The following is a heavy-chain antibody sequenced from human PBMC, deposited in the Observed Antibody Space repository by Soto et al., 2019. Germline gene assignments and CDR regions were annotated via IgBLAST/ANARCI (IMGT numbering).Heavy chain of an antibody. CDR1: GFTFSSYA. CDR3: AKAQRDFWSGYWPSYNWLDP. Sequence: GGSLRLSCAASGFTFSSYAMSWVRQAPGKGLEWVSAISGSGGSTYYADSVKGRFTISRDNSKNTLYLQMNSLRAEDTAVYYCAKAQRDFWSGYWPSYNWLDPWGQGTLFTVSS. CDR2: ISGSGGST. D-gene: IGHD3-3*01. V-gene: IGHV3-23*01. J-gene: IGHJ5*02.